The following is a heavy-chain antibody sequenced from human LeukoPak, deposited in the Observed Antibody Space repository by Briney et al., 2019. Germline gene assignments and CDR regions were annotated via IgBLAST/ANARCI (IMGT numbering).Heavy chain of an antibody. V-gene: IGHV1-2*02. Sequence: ASVKVSCKASGYTFTDYYMHWVRQAPGQGLEWMGWINLNSGGTNYAQKFQGRVTLTRDTSISTAYMELSRLRSDDTAIYYCARVRHSGYEDYFDYWGQGTLVTVSS. CDR3: ARVRHSGYEDYFDY. J-gene: IGHJ4*02. CDR1: GYTFTDYY. CDR2: INLNSGGT. D-gene: IGHD5-12*01.